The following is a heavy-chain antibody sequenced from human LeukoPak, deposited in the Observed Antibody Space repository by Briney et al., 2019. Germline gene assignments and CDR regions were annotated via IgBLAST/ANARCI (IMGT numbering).Heavy chain of an antibody. V-gene: IGHV1-69*01. J-gene: IGHJ5*02. CDR1: GGTFSSYA. Sequence: SVKVSCKASGGTFSSYAISWVRQAPGQGLEWMGGIIPIFGTANYAQKFQGRVTITADESTSTAYMELSSLRSEDTAVYYCARQGHLTGDPTVNWFDPWGQGTLVTVSS. CDR3: ARQGHLTGDPTVNWFDP. CDR2: IIPIFGTA. D-gene: IGHD3-9*01.